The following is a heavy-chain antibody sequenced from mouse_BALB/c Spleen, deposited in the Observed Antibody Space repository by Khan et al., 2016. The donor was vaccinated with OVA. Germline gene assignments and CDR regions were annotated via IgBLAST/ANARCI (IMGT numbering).Heavy chain of an antibody. CDR2: INPTSGYT. V-gene: IGHV1-7*01. CDR1: GYTFTTYW. Sequence: VQLQQSGAERAKPGASVKMSCKASGYTFTTYWMHWVKQRPGQGLEWIGSINPTSGYTDYNEKFKDRATLSADKSSSTAYMQLSSLKSEDSAVYYCTRDRIDYWGQGTTLTVSS. J-gene: IGHJ2*01. CDR3: TRDRIDY.